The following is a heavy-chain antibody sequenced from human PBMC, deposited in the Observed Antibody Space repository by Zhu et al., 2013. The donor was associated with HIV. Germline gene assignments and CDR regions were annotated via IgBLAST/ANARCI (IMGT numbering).Heavy chain of an antibody. V-gene: IGHV1-69*12. CDR3: ARDVMYAALRVSASYYYGMDV. D-gene: IGHD3-16*01. CDR2: IIPIFGTA. Sequence: QVQLVQSGAEVKKPGSSVKVSCKASGGTFSSYAISWVRQAPGQGLEWMGGIIPIFGTANYAQKFQGRVTITADESTSTAYMELSSLRSEDTAVYYCARDVMYAALRVSASYYYGMDVWGRRDHGHRLL. J-gene: IGHJ6*02. CDR1: GGTFSSYA.